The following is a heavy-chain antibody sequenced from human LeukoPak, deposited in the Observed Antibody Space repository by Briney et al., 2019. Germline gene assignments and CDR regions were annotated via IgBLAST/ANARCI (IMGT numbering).Heavy chain of an antibody. CDR2: ISTSGSSI. CDR1: GFTFSDFY. Sequence: GGSLRLSCAASGFTFSDFYMSWIRQAPGKGLEWVSFISTSGSSIHYADSVKGRFTISRDNAKNSLYLQMNSLRAEDTALYYCAKDVDSTGDAFDIWGQGTVVTVSS. J-gene: IGHJ3*02. V-gene: IGHV3-11*01. CDR3: AKDVDSTGDAFDI. D-gene: IGHD2-2*01.